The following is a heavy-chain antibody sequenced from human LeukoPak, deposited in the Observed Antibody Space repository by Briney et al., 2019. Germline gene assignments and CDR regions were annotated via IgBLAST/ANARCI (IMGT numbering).Heavy chain of an antibody. J-gene: IGHJ4*02. D-gene: IGHD3-9*01. Sequence: PGRSLRLSCAASGFTFSSYAMHWVRQAPGKGLEWVTVISYDGRDKYYADSVKGRFTISRDNSKTTPYLQMNSLRAEDTAVYYCAKGDLNVLRYFDRSPPFYFDYWGQGTLVTVSS. CDR3: AKGDLNVLRYFDRSPPFYFDY. CDR2: ISYDGRDK. CDR1: GFTFSSYA. V-gene: IGHV3-30*04.